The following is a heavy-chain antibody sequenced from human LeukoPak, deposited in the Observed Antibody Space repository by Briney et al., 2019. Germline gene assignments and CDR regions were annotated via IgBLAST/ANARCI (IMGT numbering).Heavy chain of an antibody. Sequence: GGSLRLSCTASGFTFGDYGMSWVRQTPGKGLEWVGFIRSQAYGGTTEYAASVNGRFTISRDDSKSIAYLQMNSLKTEDTALYFCTRGDYYDSRGYYLLFDYWGQGTLVTVSS. CDR1: GFTFGDYG. CDR2: IRSQAYGGTT. D-gene: IGHD3-22*01. J-gene: IGHJ4*02. V-gene: IGHV3-49*04. CDR3: TRGDYYDSRGYYLLFDY.